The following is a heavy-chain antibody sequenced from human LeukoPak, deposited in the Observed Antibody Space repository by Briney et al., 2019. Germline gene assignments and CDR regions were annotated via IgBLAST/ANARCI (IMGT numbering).Heavy chain of an antibody. CDR1: GFTVSNNY. CDR3: ELYCSSTSCEPFDY. J-gene: IGHJ4*02. V-gene: IGHV3-66*01. D-gene: IGHD2-2*01. Sequence: PGGSLRLSCAASGFTVSNNYMSWVRQAPAKGLEWVSVLYRGGGTYYADSVKGRFTISRDNSKNTLFLQMNSLTAEDTAVYYCELYCSSTSCEPFDYWGQGTLVTVSS. CDR2: LYRGGGT.